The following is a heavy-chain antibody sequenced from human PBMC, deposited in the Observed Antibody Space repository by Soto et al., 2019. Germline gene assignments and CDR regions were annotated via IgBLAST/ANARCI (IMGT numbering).Heavy chain of an antibody. CDR1: GFTFSSYG. CDR2: IWYDGSNK. Sequence: QVQLVESGGGVVQPGRSLRLSCAASGFTFSSYGMHWVRQAPGKGLEWVAVIWYDGSNKYYADSVKGRFTISRDNSKNTLYLQMNSLRAEDTAVYYCAKGWLGYGAHDYWGQGTLVTVSS. D-gene: IGHD4-17*01. V-gene: IGHV3-33*06. J-gene: IGHJ4*02. CDR3: AKGWLGYGAHDY.